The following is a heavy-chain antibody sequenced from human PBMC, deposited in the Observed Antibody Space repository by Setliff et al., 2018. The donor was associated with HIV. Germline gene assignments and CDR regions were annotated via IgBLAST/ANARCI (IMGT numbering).Heavy chain of an antibody. J-gene: IGHJ4*02. V-gene: IGHV4-30-4*01. D-gene: IGHD3-22*01. CDR3: ASLFHDTSAPWLYYFDY. Sequence: SETLSLTCSVSGGPINNDIYFWTWIRQHPGKGLEWIGYIYYSGNTYYHPSLKSRFTISVDRSKNQFSLNLSSVTVADTALYYCASLFHDTSAPWLYYFDYWGQGTLVTVSS. CDR2: IYYSGNT. CDR1: GGPINNDIYF.